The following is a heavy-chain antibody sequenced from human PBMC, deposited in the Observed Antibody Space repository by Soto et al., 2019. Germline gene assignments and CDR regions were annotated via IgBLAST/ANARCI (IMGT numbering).Heavy chain of an antibody. CDR3: ATVGFWSGYPPTGSYYYYGMDV. CDR2: FDPEDGET. V-gene: IGHV1-24*01. D-gene: IGHD3-3*01. CDR1: GYTLTELS. Sequence: ASVKVSCKVSGYTLTELSMDWVRQAPGKGLEWMGGFDPEDGETIYAQKFQGRVTMTEDTSTDTAYMELSSLRSEDTAVYYCATVGFWSGYPPTGSYYYYGMDVWGQGTTVTVSS. J-gene: IGHJ6*02.